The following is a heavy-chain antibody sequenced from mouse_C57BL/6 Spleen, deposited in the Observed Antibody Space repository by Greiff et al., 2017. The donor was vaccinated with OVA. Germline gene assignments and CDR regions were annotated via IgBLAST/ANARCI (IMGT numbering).Heavy chain of an antibody. Sequence: QVQLKESGPELVKPGASVKISCKASGYAFSSSWMNWVKQRPGKGLEWIGRIYPGDGDTNYNGKFKGKATLTADTSSSTAYMQLSSLTSEYSAVYFCARSGAMDYWGQGTSVTVSS. D-gene: IGHD3-2*02. V-gene: IGHV1-82*01. CDR2: IYPGDGDT. CDR1: GYAFSSSW. CDR3: ARSGAMDY. J-gene: IGHJ4*01.